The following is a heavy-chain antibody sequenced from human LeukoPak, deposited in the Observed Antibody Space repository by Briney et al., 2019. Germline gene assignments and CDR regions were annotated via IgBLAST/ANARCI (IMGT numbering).Heavy chain of an antibody. Sequence: PGGSLRLSCAASGFTFSNAWMSWVRQAPGKGLEWVGRIKSKTDGGTTDYAAPVKGRFTISRDDSKNTLYLQMNSLKTEDTAVYYCTTVVYYYGSGYYFDYWGQGTVVTVSS. CDR2: IKSKTDGGTT. J-gene: IGHJ4*02. CDR3: TTVVYYYGSGYYFDY. CDR1: GFTFSNAW. D-gene: IGHD3-10*01. V-gene: IGHV3-15*01.